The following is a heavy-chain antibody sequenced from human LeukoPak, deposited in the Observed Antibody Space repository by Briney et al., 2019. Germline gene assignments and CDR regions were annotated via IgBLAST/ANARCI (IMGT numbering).Heavy chain of an antibody. V-gene: IGHV1-2*02. D-gene: IGHD6-13*01. J-gene: IGHJ6*03. CDR1: GYTFTGYY. CDR2: INPNSGGT. Sequence: ASVKVSCKASGYTFTGYYMHWVRQAPGQGLEWMGWINPNSGGTNYAQKFQGRVTMTRDTSISTAYMELSRLRSDDTAVYYCAVAGSMRGVGYYYYYMDIWGRGTTVSVSS. CDR3: AVAGSMRGVGYYYYYMDI.